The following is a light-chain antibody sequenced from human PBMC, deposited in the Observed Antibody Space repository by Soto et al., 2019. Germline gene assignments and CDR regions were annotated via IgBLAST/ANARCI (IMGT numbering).Light chain of an antibody. V-gene: IGKV1-39*01. CDR2: GAS. CDR1: QSISNS. Sequence: DIQMTQSPSSLSASVGDRITIACRASQSISNSVNWYQQKPGKAPKFLIYGASSLQSGVPSRFSGTVSGTDFTLTISSLQPEDFATYYCQQTYSGPQTFGQGTKVEIK. CDR3: QQTYSGPQT. J-gene: IGKJ1*01.